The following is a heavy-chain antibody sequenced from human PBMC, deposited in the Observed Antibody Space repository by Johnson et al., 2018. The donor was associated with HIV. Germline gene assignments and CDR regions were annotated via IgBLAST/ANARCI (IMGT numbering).Heavy chain of an antibody. CDR3: ARDRGSCWYLDAFDI. Sequence: QVQLVESGGGVVQPGGSLRLSCAASGFTFDDYAMHWVRQAPGKGLEWVSVIYSGGSTYYADSVKGRFTISRDNSKNTLYLQMNSLRAEDTAVYYCARDRGSCWYLDAFDIWGQGTMVTVSS. CDR2: IYSGGST. J-gene: IGHJ3*02. CDR1: GFTFDDYA. V-gene: IGHV3-NL1*01. D-gene: IGHD6-19*01.